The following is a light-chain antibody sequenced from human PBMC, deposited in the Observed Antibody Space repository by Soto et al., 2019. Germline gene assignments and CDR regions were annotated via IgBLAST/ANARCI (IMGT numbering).Light chain of an antibody. CDR1: QSVSNY. V-gene: IGKV3-11*01. Sequence: EIVLIQSPATLSLSPGERATLSCRASQSVSNYLAWYQQKPGQAPRLLIYDASNRATGIPARFSGSGSGTDFTLTISSREPEDFAVYYCQQRINWPPLTFGGGTKVEIK. CDR2: DAS. J-gene: IGKJ4*01. CDR3: QQRINWPPLT.